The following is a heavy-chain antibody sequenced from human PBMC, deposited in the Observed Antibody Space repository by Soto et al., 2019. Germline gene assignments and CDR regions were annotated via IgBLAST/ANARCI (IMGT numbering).Heavy chain of an antibody. Sequence: PSETLSLTCTVSGGSISSSSYYWGWIRQPPGKGLEWIGSIYYRGNTYYNPSLKSRVTISVDTSKNQFSLKLSSVTAADTAVYYCASLDYSNSYYYYYGMDVWGQGTTVTVPS. J-gene: IGHJ6*02. CDR3: ASLDYSNSYYYYYGMDV. D-gene: IGHD4-4*01. CDR1: GGSISSSSYY. V-gene: IGHV4-39*01. CDR2: IYYRGNT.